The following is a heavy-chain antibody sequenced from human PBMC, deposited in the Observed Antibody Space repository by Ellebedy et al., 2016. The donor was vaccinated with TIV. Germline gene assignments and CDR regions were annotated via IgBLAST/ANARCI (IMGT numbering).Heavy chain of an antibody. D-gene: IGHD6-19*01. CDR1: GFTVSSNY. CDR2: IYSGGST. J-gene: IGHJ4*02. Sequence: GGSLRLXXATSGFTVSSNYLSWVRQAPGKGLEWVSVIYSGGSTYYADSVRGRFTNSRDNSKNTVYLQMNSLRAEDTAVYYCARGSGWVYFDSWGQGTLVTVSS. CDR3: ARGSGWVYFDS. V-gene: IGHV3-66*01.